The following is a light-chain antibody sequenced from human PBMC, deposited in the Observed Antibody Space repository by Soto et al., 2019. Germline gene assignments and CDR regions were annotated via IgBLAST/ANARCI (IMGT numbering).Light chain of an antibody. V-gene: IGLV2-14*01. CDR3: NSYTSSSTLDV. Sequence: SALTQPASVSGSPGQSITISCTGTSSDVGGYNYVSWYQQHPGKAPKLMIYEVSNRPSGVSNRFSGSKSGNTASLTISGLQAEDEADYYCNSYTSSSTLDVFGTGTKLTVL. CDR2: EVS. CDR1: SSDVGGYNY. J-gene: IGLJ1*01.